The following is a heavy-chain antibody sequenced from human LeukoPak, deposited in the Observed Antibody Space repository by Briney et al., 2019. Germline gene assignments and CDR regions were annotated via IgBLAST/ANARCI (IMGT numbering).Heavy chain of an antibody. CDR1: GFTFSSYG. V-gene: IGHV3-33*01. J-gene: IGHJ4*02. CDR3: ARDTRSRDYFDY. Sequence: GGSLRLSCAASGFTFSSYGMHWVRQAPGKGLEWVAVIWYDGSNKYYADSVKGRFTISRDNSKNTLYLQMNSLRAEDTAVYYCARDTRSRDYFDYWGQGTLDTVSS. CDR2: IWYDGSNK. D-gene: IGHD3-10*01.